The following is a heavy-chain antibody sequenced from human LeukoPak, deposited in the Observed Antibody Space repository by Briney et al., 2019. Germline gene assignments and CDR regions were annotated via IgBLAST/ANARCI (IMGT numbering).Heavy chain of an antibody. Sequence: PGGSLRLSCAASGFTFSSYNMDWVRQAPRKGLEWVSYISSSGSTIYYADSVKGRFTISRDNAKNSLYLQMNSLRAEDTAVYYCAKGSMIVVVTIHHYFDYWGQGTLVTVSS. CDR3: AKGSMIVVVTIHHYFDY. CDR2: ISSSGSTI. CDR1: GFTFSSYN. D-gene: IGHD3-22*01. J-gene: IGHJ4*02. V-gene: IGHV3-48*01.